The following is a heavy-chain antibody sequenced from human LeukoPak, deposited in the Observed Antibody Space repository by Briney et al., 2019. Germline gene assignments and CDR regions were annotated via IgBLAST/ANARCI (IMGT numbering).Heavy chain of an antibody. D-gene: IGHD2-2*01. CDR1: GYRFTAYY. CDR2: INPNSGDT. CDR3: ARKGAGYCRSSNCQGAFDF. J-gene: IGHJ3*01. Sequence: ASVKVSCKASGYRFTAYYMHLVRQAPGQGLEWMGWINPNSGDTNYAQKFQDRVTMTWDTAVSTAYMELSSLTSEDTAVYYVARKGAGYCRSSNCQGAFDFWGRGSMVTISS. V-gene: IGHV1-2*02.